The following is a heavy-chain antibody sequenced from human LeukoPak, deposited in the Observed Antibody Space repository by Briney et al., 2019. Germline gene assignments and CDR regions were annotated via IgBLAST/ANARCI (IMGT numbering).Heavy chain of an antibody. V-gene: IGHV1-18*01. Sequence: ASVKISCKASGGTFSSYAISWVRQAPGQEPEWMGGISAYNGNTNYAQKLEGRVTMTTGTFTSTPAMELRSLRSDHTAVYYCAREDPYNWNSPRLDYWGQGTLVTVSS. J-gene: IGHJ4*02. CDR2: ISAYNGNT. CDR3: AREDPYNWNSPRLDY. CDR1: GGTFSSYA. D-gene: IGHD1-7*01.